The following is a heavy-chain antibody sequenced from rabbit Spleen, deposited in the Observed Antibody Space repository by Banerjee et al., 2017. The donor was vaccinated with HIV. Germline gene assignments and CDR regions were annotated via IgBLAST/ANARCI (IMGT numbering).Heavy chain of an antibody. J-gene: IGHJ4*01. CDR3: VRNSGWGVSYFTL. V-gene: IGHV1S7*01. D-gene: IGHD4-1*01. CDR1: GFSFSSSYY. CDR2: IYAGKGST. Sequence: QLVESGGGLVQPGGSLKLSCKASGFSFSSSYYMSWVRQAPGKGLEWIGIIYAGKGSTDYASWVNGRFTISSDNAQNTVDLQMNSLTVADTATYFCVRNSGWGVSYFTLWGPGTLVTVS.